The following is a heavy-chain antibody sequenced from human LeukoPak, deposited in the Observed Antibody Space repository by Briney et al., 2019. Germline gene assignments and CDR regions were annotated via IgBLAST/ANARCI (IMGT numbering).Heavy chain of an antibody. CDR3: ARGDSGSYYFDY. D-gene: IGHD1-26*01. Sequence: GGSLRLSCAASGFTFSSYEMNWVRQAPGKGLEWVSHISSSGSTIYYADSVKGRFTISRDNAKNSLYLQMNSLRAEDTAVYYCARGDSGSYYFDYWGQGTLVTVSS. V-gene: IGHV3-48*03. CDR2: ISSSGSTI. J-gene: IGHJ4*02. CDR1: GFTFSSYE.